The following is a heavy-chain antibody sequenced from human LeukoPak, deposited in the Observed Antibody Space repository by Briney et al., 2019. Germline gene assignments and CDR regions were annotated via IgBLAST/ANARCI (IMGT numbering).Heavy chain of an antibody. J-gene: IGHJ6*02. Sequence: SETLSLTCTVSGGSISSYYWSWIRQPPGKGLEWIGYIYYSGSTNYNPSLKSRVTISVDTSKNQFSLKLSSVTAADTAVYYCARYSRITIFGVVRYYYGMDVWGQGTTVTVSS. D-gene: IGHD3-3*01. CDR1: GGSISSYY. V-gene: IGHV4-59*01. CDR3: ARYSRITIFGVVRYYYGMDV. CDR2: IYYSGST.